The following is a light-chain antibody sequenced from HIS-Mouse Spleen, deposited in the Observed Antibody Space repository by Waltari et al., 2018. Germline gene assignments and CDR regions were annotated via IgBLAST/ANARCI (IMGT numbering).Light chain of an antibody. CDR1: NIGSNY. Sequence: VLTQPPSVSVAPGKTARITCGGNNIGSNYVYWYQQLPGTAPKLLIYRNNQRPSGVPDRFSGSKSGTSASLAISGLRSEDEADYYCAAWDDSLSGYVFGTGTKVTVL. CDR2: RNN. V-gene: IGLV1-47*01. CDR3: AAWDDSLSGYV. J-gene: IGLJ1*01.